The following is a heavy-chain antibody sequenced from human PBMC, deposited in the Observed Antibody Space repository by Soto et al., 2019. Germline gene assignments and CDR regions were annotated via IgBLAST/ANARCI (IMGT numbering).Heavy chain of an antibody. CDR3: ARTADTYDYDSGSYGLGY. D-gene: IGHD3-10*01. Sequence: QVQLVESGGGVVQPGRSLRLSCAASGFTFSRYGMHWVRQAPGKGLKWVAVIWFDGSNEYYADCVKGRFTISRDNSKNTVFLQMNSLKAEDTAVYYCARTADTYDYDSGSYGLGYWGQGTLVTVSS. V-gene: IGHV3-33*01. J-gene: IGHJ4*02. CDR2: IWFDGSNE. CDR1: GFTFSRYG.